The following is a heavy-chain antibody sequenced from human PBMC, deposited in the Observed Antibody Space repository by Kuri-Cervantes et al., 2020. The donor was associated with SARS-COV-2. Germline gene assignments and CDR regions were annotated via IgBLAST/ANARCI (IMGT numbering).Heavy chain of an antibody. J-gene: IGHJ3*02. CDR2: INPNSGGT. CDR3: TTDSFEDSTIFGVVNYRAFDI. CDR1: GYTFTGYY. V-gene: IGHV1-2*02. D-gene: IGHD3-3*01. Sequence: ASVKVSCKASGYTFTGYYMHWVRQAPGQGLEWMGWINPNSGGTNYAQKFQGRVTMTRDTSISTAYMELSRLRSDDTAVYYCTTDSFEDSTIFGVVNYRAFDIWGQGTMVTVSS.